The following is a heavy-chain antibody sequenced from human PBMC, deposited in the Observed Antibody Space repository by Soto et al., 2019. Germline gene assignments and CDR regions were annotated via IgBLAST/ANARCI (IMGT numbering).Heavy chain of an antibody. CDR3: ARASWDSVRGVKEFDY. Sequence: QVQLVQSGAEVKKPGSSVKVSCKASGYTVTNDYMHWVRQAPGQGLEWMGIINPSTGTTSYAQKFQGRGTMTRDKTTSTVHKELSSLRSDDTAVYYCARASWDSVRGVKEFDYWGQGTLVTVSS. CDR1: GYTVTNDY. CDR2: INPSTGTT. J-gene: IGHJ4*02. D-gene: IGHD3-10*02. V-gene: IGHV1-46*01.